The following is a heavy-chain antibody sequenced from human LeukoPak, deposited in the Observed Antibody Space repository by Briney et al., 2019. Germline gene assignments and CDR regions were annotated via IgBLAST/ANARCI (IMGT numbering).Heavy chain of an antibody. CDR1: GFTFSSYA. CDR3: AKDQQYSGSYLFDY. J-gene: IGHJ4*02. V-gene: IGHV3-23*01. Sequence: PGGSLRLSCAASGFTFSSYAVSWVRQAPGKGLEWVSAISGSGGSTYYADSVKGRFTISRDNSKNTLYLQMNSLRAEDTAVYYCAKDQQYSGSYLFDYWGQGTLVTVSS. CDR2: ISGSGGST. D-gene: IGHD1-26*01.